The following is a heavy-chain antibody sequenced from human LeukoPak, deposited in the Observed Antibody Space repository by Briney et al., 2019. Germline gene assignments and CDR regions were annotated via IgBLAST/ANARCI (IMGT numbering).Heavy chain of an antibody. V-gene: IGHV4-30-2*01. Sequence: SETLSLTCAVSGGSISSGGYSWSWIPQPPGKGLEWIGYIYHSGSTYYNPSLKSRVTISVDRSKNQFSLKLSSVTAADTAVYYCASMVRGGNDAFDIWGQGTMVTVSS. CDR2: IYHSGST. CDR1: GGSISSGGYS. CDR3: ASMVRGGNDAFDI. J-gene: IGHJ3*02. D-gene: IGHD3-10*01.